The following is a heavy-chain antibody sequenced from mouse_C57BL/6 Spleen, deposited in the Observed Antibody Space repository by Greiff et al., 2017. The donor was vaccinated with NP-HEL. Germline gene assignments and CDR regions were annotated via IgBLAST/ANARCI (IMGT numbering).Heavy chain of an antibody. Sequence: VKLVESGAELARPGASVKLSCKASGYTFTSYGISWVKQRTGQGLEWIGEIYPRSGNTYYNEKFKGKATLTADKSSSTAYMELRSLTSEDSAVYFCAREGDMVTTSVYYAMDYWGQGTSVTVSS. D-gene: IGHD2-2*01. V-gene: IGHV1-81*01. J-gene: IGHJ4*01. CDR1: GYTFTSYG. CDR2: IYPRSGNT. CDR3: AREGDMVTTSVYYAMDY.